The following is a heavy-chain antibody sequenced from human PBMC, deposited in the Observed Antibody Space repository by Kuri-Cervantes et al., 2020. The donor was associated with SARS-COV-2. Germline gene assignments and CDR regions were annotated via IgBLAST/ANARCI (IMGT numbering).Heavy chain of an antibody. D-gene: IGHD2-2*01. J-gene: IGHJ5*02. CDR1: GFTFSSYG. CDR3: AKGGCCSSTSCSPRWFDP. V-gene: IGHV3-30*02. CDR2: IRYDGSNK. Sequence: GGSLRLSCAASGFTFSSYGMHWVRQAPGKGLEWVAFIRYDGSNKYYADSVKGRFTISRDNSKNTLYLQMNSLRAEDTAVYYCAKGGCCSSTSCSPRWFDPWGQGTLVTVSS.